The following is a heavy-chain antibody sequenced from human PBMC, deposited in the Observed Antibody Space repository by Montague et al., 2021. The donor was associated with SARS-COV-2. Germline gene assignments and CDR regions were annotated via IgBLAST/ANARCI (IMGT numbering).Heavy chain of an antibody. V-gene: IGHV4-59*01. CDR1: GDSMTYFF. Sequence: SETLSLTCTASGDSMTYFFWRSTRQTSENAPEWIGYIFYYVTTPYTPSLESRVTITGDTSKDQFYPKLNSVTAADTAVYYCARGATRTFDYWGQGTRVTVSS. CDR2: IFYYVTT. CDR3: ARGATRTFDY. D-gene: IGHD1-1*01. J-gene: IGHJ4*02.